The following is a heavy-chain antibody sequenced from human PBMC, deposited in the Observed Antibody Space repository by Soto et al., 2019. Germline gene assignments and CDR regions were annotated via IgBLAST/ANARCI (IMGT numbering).Heavy chain of an antibody. CDR2: IYYSGTTRT. CDR1: GGSISSPSYW. V-gene: IGHV4-39*01. Sequence: PSETLSLTCTVSGGSISSPSYWWGWIRQPPGEGPEWIGSIYYSGTTRTYYTPSLKSRVTISVDTSKNQFSLKLISVTAADTAVYYCARHEGTETFNWSDPWGQGTLVTVSS. J-gene: IGHJ5*02. CDR3: ARHEGTETFNWSDP.